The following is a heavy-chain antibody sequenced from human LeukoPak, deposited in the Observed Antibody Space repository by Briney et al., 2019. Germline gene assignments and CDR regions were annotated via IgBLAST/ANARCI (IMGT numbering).Heavy chain of an antibody. Sequence: GGSLRLSCVASGFTFSSYAMSWVRQAPGKGLEWVSAISGSGGSTYYADSVKGRFTISRDNSKNTLYLQMNSLRAEDTAVYYCAKGRIAAAGTAYYYYYYGMDVWGQGTTVTVSS. J-gene: IGHJ6*02. CDR1: GFTFSSYA. V-gene: IGHV3-23*01. CDR3: AKGRIAAAGTAYYYYYYGMDV. CDR2: ISGSGGST. D-gene: IGHD6-13*01.